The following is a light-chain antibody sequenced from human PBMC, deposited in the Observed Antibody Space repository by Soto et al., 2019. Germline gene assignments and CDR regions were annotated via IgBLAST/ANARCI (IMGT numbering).Light chain of an antibody. CDR3: SSYTSSVTLS. V-gene: IGLV2-14*01. Sequence: QSALTQPASVSGSPGQSITISCTGTSSDVGGYNYVSWYQHHPGKAPKLLIYEVNNRPSGVSNRFSGSKSGDTASLTISELQAEDEADYYCSSYTSSVTLSFGGGTQLTVL. J-gene: IGLJ2*01. CDR2: EVN. CDR1: SSDVGGYNY.